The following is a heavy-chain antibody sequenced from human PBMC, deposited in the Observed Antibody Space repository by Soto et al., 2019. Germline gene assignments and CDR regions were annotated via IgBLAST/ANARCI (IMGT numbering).Heavy chain of an antibody. J-gene: IGHJ4*02. V-gene: IGHV3-7*01. CDR1: GFTFSSSW. CDR2: INHVGSEI. D-gene: IGHD7-27*01. Sequence: EAQLVESGGGLVQPGGSLRLSCAASGFTFSSSWMSWVRQAPGKRLEWVADINHVGSEILYVDSVKGRFTVSRDNTKNSVYLQMSSLRVEDTALYYCARDPAWGSLDYWGLGTLVTVSS. CDR3: ARDPAWGSLDY.